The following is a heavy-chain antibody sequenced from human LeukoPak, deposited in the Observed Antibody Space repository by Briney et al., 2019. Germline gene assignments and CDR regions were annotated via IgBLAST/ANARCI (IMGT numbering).Heavy chain of an antibody. Sequence: PGASLRLSCAASGFTFSSYAMNWVRQAPGKGLEWVSAISGSGGDTHYADSVKGRFTISRDNSKNTLYLQMNILRAEDTAVYYCAKARDHYDNCGYYFLHPFDCWGQGALVTVSS. V-gene: IGHV3-23*01. CDR2: ISGSGGDT. J-gene: IGHJ4*02. CDR1: GFTFSSYA. CDR3: AKARDHYDNCGYYFLHPFDC. D-gene: IGHD3-22*01.